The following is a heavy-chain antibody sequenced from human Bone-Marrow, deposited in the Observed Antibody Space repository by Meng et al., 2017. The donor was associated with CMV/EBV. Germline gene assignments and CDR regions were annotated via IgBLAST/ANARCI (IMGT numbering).Heavy chain of an antibody. D-gene: IGHD3-3*01. CDR2: IYYSGST. J-gene: IGHJ4*02. CDR1: GGSISSYY. Sequence: GSLRLSCTVSGGSISSYYWSWIRQPPGKGLEWIGYIYYSGSTNYNPSLKSRATISVDTSKNQFSLKLSSLTAADTAVYYCARVKYFWSGYYTLYFDYWGQRTLVTVSS. V-gene: IGHV4-59*01. CDR3: ARVKYFWSGYYTLYFDY.